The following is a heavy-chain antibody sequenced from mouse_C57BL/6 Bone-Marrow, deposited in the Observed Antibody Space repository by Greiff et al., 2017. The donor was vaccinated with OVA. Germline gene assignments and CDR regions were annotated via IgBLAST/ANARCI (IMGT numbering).Heavy chain of an antibody. J-gene: IGHJ3*01. CDR2: SRNKANDYTT. CDR3: ARRGDGYLFAY. CDR1: GFTFSDFY. D-gene: IGHD2-3*01. Sequence: EVKLVESGGGLVQSGRSLRLSCATSGFTFSDFYMEWVRQAPGKGLEWIAASRNKANDYTTEYSASVKGRLIVSRDTSQSILYLQMNALRAEDTAIYYCARRGDGYLFAYWGQGTLVTVSA. V-gene: IGHV7-1*01.